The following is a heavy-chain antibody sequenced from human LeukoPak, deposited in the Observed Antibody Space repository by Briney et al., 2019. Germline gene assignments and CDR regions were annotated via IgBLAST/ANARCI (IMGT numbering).Heavy chain of an antibody. CDR2: ISSSSSYI. V-gene: IGHV3-21*01. D-gene: IGHD3-22*01. J-gene: IGHJ4*02. CDR3: ASDEHYYDSSGYYYAY. CDR1: GFTFSSYS. Sequence: GGSLRLSCAASGFTFSSYSMNWVRQAPGKGLEWVSSISSSSSYIYYADSVKGRFTISRDNAKNSLYLQMNSPRAEDTAVYYCASDEHYYDSSGYYYAYWGQGTLVTVSS.